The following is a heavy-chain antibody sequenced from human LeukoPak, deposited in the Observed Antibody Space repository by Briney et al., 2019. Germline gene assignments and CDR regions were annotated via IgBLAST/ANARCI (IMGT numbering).Heavy chain of an antibody. V-gene: IGHV1-2*02. D-gene: IGHD3-9*01. J-gene: IGHJ4*02. Sequence: ASVKVSCKASGFTFTDHYLHWVRQVPGQGLEWMGWINGKSGATFYAQKFQGRITVTRDTSISTMYLEVNSLTTDDTAVYYCVRDFDWGPDYWGQGTLVAGSS. CDR3: VRDFDWGPDY. CDR2: INGKSGAT. CDR1: GFTFTDHY.